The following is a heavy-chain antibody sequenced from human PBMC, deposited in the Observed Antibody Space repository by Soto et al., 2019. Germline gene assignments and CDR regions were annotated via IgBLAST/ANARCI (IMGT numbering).Heavy chain of an antibody. V-gene: IGHV4-34*01. CDR2: INHSGST. CDR3: ARTIVVVPAVNYYYMDV. D-gene: IGHD2-2*01. CDR1: GGSFSGYY. Sequence: SETLSLTCAVHGGSFSGYYWSWIRQPPGKGLEWIGEINHSGSTNYNPSLKSRVTISVDTSKNQFSLKLSSVTAADTAVYYCARTIVVVPAVNYYYMDVWGKGTTVTVSS. J-gene: IGHJ6*03.